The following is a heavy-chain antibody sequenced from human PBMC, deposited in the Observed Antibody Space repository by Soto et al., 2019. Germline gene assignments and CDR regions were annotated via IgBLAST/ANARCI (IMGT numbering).Heavy chain of an antibody. CDR1: GYTFTSYG. CDR3: AREGYYDSSGYALYYYYGMDV. J-gene: IGHJ6*01. D-gene: IGHD3-22*01. Sequence: QVQLVQSGAEVKKPGASVKVSCKASGYTFTSYGICWVRQAPGQGLEWMGWISAYNGNTNYAQKLQGRVTMTTDTSTSTAYMELRSLRSDDTAVYYCAREGYYDSSGYALYYYYGMDVWGQGTTVTVS. V-gene: IGHV1-18*04. CDR2: ISAYNGNT.